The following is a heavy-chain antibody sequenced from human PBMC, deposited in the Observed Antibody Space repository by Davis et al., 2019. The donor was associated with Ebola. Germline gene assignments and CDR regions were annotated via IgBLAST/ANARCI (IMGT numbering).Heavy chain of an antibody. J-gene: IGHJ5*02. CDR2: IYHSGST. D-gene: IGHD6-13*01. CDR1: GGSISSGGYS. V-gene: IGHV4-30-2*01. CDR3: ARGKPFGSSFWFDP. Sequence: MPSETLSLTFAVSGGSISSGGYSWSWIRQPPGKGLEWIGYIYHSGSTYYNPSLKSRVTISVDRSKNQFSLKLSSVTAADTAVYYCARGKPFGSSFWFDPWGQGTLVTVSS.